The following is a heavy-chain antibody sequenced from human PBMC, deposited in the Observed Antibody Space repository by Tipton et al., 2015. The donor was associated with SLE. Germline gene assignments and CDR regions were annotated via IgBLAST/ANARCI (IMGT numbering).Heavy chain of an antibody. CDR2: IYYSGST. J-gene: IGHJ4*02. D-gene: IGHD6-13*01. Sequence: TLSLTCTVSGGSISSGGYYWSWIRQHPGKGLEWIGYIYYSGSTYYNPSLKSRVTISVDTSKNQFSLKLGSVTAADTAVYYCARTQGPAAFDYWGQGTLVTVSS. CDR3: ARTQGPAAFDY. CDR1: GGSISSGGYY. V-gene: IGHV4-31*03.